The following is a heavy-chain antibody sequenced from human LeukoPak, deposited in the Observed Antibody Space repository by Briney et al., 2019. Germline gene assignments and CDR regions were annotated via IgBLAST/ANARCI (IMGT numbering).Heavy chain of an antibody. V-gene: IGHV4-30-4*08. J-gene: IGHJ4*02. CDR1: GGSISSGDYY. Sequence: SETLSLTCTVSGGSISSGDYYWSWIRQPPGKGLEWIGYIYYSGSTYYNLSLKSRVTISVDTSKNQFSLKLSSVTAADTAVYYCARELAAAPDYWGQGTLVTVSS. CDR3: ARELAAAPDY. D-gene: IGHD6-13*01. CDR2: IYYSGST.